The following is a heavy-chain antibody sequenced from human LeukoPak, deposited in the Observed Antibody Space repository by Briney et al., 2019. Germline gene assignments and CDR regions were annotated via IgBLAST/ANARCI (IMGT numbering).Heavy chain of an antibody. CDR1: GFTFSSYA. D-gene: IGHD3-3*01. Sequence: PGGSLRLSCAASGFTFSSYAMSWVRRAPGKGLEWVSVISGSGGRTYYADSVKGRFTISRDNSKNTLYLQMNSLRAEDTAVYYCAKDGHYDFWSGYYTNFDYWGQGTLVTVSS. CDR2: ISGSGGRT. J-gene: IGHJ4*02. CDR3: AKDGHYDFWSGYYTNFDY. V-gene: IGHV3-23*01.